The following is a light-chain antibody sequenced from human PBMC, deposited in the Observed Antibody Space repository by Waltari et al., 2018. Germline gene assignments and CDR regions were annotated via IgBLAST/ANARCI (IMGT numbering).Light chain of an antibody. J-gene: IGKJ1*01. CDR1: ESVSTN. V-gene: IGKV3-15*01. Sequence: EIVVTQSPATLSLSPGERATLSCRASESVSTNVAWYQQKPGQPPRLLIYDASTRATVIPARFSGSGAGTEFTLSISSLQSEDFAVYYCHQYKNWPPWTFGQGTKVEIK. CDR3: HQYKNWPPWT. CDR2: DAS.